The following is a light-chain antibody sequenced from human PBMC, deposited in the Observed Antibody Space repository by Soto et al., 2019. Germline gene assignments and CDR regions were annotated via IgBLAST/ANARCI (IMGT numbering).Light chain of an antibody. V-gene: IGLV2-8*01. J-gene: IGLJ1*01. CDR2: EVS. CDR3: SSYAGSNNYV. CDR1: SSDVGGYNY. Sequence: SVLTQPPSASGSPGQSVTISCTGTSSDVGGYNYVSWYQQHPGKAPKLMIYEVSKRPSGVPDRFSGSKSGSTASLTVSGLPAEDEADYYCSSYAGSNNYVFGTGTKLTVL.